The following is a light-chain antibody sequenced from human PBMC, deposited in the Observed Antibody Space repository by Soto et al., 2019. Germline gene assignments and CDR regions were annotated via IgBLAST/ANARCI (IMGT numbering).Light chain of an antibody. Sequence: QLVLTQSPPASASLGASVKLTCTLSSGHSSYAIAWHQQQPEKGPRYLMKLDSDGSHTKGDAIPDRFSGSSSGAERYLTISSLQSEDEADYYCQTWGTGIHVVFGGGTQLTVL. CDR3: QTWGTGIHVV. CDR1: SGHSSYA. J-gene: IGLJ2*01. CDR2: LDSDGSH. V-gene: IGLV4-69*01.